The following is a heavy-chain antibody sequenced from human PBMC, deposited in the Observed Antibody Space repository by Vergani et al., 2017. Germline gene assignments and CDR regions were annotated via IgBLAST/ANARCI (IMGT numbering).Heavy chain of an antibody. CDR3: ARGQAFDI. CDR1: GGSFSGYY. CDR2: INHSGST. J-gene: IGHJ3*02. Sequence: QVQLQQWGAGLLKPSETLSLTCAVYGGSFSGYYWSWIRQPPGKGLEWIGEINHSGSTNYNPSLKSRVTISVDTSKNQFSLKLSSVTAADTAVYYWARGQAFDIWGQGTMVTVSS. V-gene: IGHV4-34*01.